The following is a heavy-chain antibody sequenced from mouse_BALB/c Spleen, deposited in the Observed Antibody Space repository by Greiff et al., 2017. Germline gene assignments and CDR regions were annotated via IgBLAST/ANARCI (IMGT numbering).Heavy chain of an antibody. CDR3: ARPYYDYDELFAY. CDR2: IDPSDSET. Sequence: QVQLQQSGPQLVRPGASVKISCKASGYSFTSYWMHWVKQRPGQGLEWIGMIDPSDSETRLNQKFKDKATLTVDKSSSTAYMQLSSPTSEDSAVYYCARPYYDYDELFAYWGQGTLVTVSA. CDR1: GYSFTSYW. J-gene: IGHJ3*01. D-gene: IGHD2-4*01. V-gene: IGHV1S126*01.